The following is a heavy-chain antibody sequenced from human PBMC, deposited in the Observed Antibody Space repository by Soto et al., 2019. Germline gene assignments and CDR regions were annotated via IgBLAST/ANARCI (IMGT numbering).Heavy chain of an antibody. J-gene: IGHJ4*02. CDR1: GGSFSDYY. D-gene: IGHD3-3*01. Sequence: QVQLQQWGAGLLKPSETLSLTCPVNGGSFSDYYWTWIRQPPGKGLEWIGEVNHGGSTHYNPSLMRRVSISVDPSKTQFSLNLTFLTAAYTALYYCAREWWSGSLIGGSLGGEGTLVTVSS. V-gene: IGHV4-34*01. CDR2: VNHGGST. CDR3: AREWWSGSLIGGSL.